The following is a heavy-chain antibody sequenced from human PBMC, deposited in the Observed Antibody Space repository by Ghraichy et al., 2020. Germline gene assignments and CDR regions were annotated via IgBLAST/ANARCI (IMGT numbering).Heavy chain of an antibody. CDR3: ARDRGWLQFDY. J-gene: IGHJ4*02. CDR2: IKEDGSQN. CDR1: GFTFSTYW. Sequence: GGSLRLSCAASGFTFSTYWMNWVRQAPGKGLEWVADIKEDGSQNHYVDSVKGRFTISRDNAKNSLYLQMNSLRDDDTAVYYCARDRGWLQFDYWGQGSLVTVSS. D-gene: IGHD5-24*01. V-gene: IGHV3-7*01.